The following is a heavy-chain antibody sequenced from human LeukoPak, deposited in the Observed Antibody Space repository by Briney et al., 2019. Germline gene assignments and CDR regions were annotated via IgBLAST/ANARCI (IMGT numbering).Heavy chain of an antibody. CDR2: INQDGGEK. CDR1: GFTFGTYW. J-gene: IGHJ4*02. D-gene: IGHD2-2*01. Sequence: GGSLRLSCAASGFTFGTYWMGWVRQAPGKGLEWVANINQDGGEKYYVDSLKGRFTISRDNAKNSVYLKMNSLRAEDTAVYHCATGRSCTTCYLPDYWGQGTLITVSS. CDR3: ATGRSCTTCYLPDY. V-gene: IGHV3-7*01.